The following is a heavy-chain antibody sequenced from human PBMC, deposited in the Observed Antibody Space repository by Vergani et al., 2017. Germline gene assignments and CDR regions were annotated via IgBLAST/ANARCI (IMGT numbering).Heavy chain of an antibody. CDR2: IYYSGST. J-gene: IGHJ6*02. CDR3: ARAHPPXLRGVIITNLRPIDGMDV. CDR1: GGPISSYY. Sequence: QVQLQESGPGLVKPSETLSLTCTVSGGPISSYYWSWIRQPPGKGLEWIGYIYYSGSTNYNPSLKSRITIYVDTSKNQFPLKLSSVTAADTDVYYCARAHPPXLRGVIITNLRPIDGMDVWGQGTTVTVSS. V-gene: IGHV4-59*01. D-gene: IGHD3-10*01.